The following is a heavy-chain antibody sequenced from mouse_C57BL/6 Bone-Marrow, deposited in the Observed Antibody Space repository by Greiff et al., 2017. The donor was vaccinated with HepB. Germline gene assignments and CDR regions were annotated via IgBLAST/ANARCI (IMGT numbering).Heavy chain of an antibody. V-gene: IGHV1-26*01. Sequence: EVQLQQSGPELVKPGASVKISCKASGYTFTDYYMNWVKQSHGKSLEWIGDINPNNGGTSYNQKFKGKATLTVDKSSSTAYMELRSLTSEDSAVYYCARFGCYGSSYWFAYWGQGTLVTVSA. J-gene: IGHJ3*01. CDR2: INPNNGGT. D-gene: IGHD1-1*01. CDR3: ARFGCYGSSYWFAY. CDR1: GYTFTDYY.